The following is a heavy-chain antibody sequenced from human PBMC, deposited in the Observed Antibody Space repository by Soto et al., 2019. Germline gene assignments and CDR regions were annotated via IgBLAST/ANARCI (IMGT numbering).Heavy chain of an antibody. J-gene: IGHJ1*01. Sequence: PGGSLRLSCAASEFTFSNYAMHWVRQAPGKGLQWLAVISYDGNNKYYADSVEGRFTISRDNAKNSLYLQMNSLRAEDTAVYYCARDLGSSWYPEYFQHWGQGTLVTVSS. D-gene: IGHD6-13*01. V-gene: IGHV3-30*03. CDR3: ARDLGSSWYPEYFQH. CDR1: EFTFSNYA. CDR2: ISYDGNNK.